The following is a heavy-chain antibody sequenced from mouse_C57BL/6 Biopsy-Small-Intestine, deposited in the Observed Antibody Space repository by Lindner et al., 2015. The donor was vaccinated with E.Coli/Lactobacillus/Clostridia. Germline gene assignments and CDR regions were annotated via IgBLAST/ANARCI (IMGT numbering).Heavy chain of an antibody. CDR2: FYPGSGII. Sequence: VQLQESGAELVKPGASVKLSCKASGYTFTEYTIHWIKQRSGQGLEWIGWFYPGSGIIKYNEKFKDKATLTADKSSSTVYMELSRLTSEDSAVYFCARHGLYYFDSSYHFDYWGQGTTLTVSS. CDR1: GYTFTEYT. J-gene: IGHJ2*01. D-gene: IGHD1-1*01. V-gene: IGHV1-62-2*01. CDR3: ARHGLYYFDSSYHFDY.